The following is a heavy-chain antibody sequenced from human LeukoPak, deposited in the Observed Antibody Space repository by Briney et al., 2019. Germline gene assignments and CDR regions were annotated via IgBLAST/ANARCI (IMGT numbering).Heavy chain of an antibody. CDR3: ARSPSLWYFDY. Sequence: GGSLRLSCAASGFTFSSYSMNWVRQAPGKGLEWVANIKQDGSEKYYVDSVKGRFTISRDNAKNSLYLQMNSLRAEDTAVYYCARSPSLWYFDYWGQGTLVTVSS. CDR2: IKQDGSEK. CDR1: GFTFSSYS. J-gene: IGHJ4*02. V-gene: IGHV3-7*01. D-gene: IGHD3-10*01.